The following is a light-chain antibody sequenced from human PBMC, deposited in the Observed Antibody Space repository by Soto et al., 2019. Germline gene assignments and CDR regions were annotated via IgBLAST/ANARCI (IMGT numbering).Light chain of an antibody. J-gene: IGKJ1*01. V-gene: IGKV1-39*01. Sequence: DIQMTQSPSSLSASVGDRVTITCRASQSITNYLNWYQQIPGKAPKLLIYAASSLQSGVPSRFSGSGSGTDFTLTIKSLQPEDFATYYCQQSYSTPWTFGQETRVEVK. CDR2: AAS. CDR1: QSITNY. CDR3: QQSYSTPWT.